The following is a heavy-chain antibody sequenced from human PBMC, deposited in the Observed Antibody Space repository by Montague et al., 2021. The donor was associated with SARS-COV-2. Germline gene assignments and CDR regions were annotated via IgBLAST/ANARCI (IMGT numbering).Heavy chain of an antibody. J-gene: IGHJ5*02. V-gene: IGHV4-4*02. Sequence: SETLSLTCAVSGASVTSTNWWCSVRQPPGRGLVWFVEINYTGITNFNPPLSSRVSISLDTSKNQFSLTLNSVTAADTATYFCSSHPVFPHLYPWGQGTLVSVSS. CDR2: INYTGIT. CDR1: GASVTSTNW. CDR3: SSHPVFPHLYP.